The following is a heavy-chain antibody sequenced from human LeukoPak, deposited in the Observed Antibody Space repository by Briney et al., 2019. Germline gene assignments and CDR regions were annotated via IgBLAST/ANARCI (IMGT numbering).Heavy chain of an antibody. CDR1: GFTFSSYS. D-gene: IGHD3-10*01. CDR3: ARVRVTMVRGVIDY. CDR2: ISSSSSYI. Sequence: GGSLRLSCAASGFTFSSYSMNWVRQAPGKGLEWVSSISSSSSYIYYADSVKGRFTISRDNAKNSLYLQMNSLRAEDTAVYYCARVRVTMVRGVIDYWGQGTLVTVSS. J-gene: IGHJ4*02. V-gene: IGHV3-21*01.